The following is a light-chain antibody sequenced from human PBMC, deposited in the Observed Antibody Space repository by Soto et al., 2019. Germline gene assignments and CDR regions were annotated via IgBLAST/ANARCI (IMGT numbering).Light chain of an antibody. CDR3: GTWDSSLSIFV. V-gene: IGLV1-51*02. Sequence: QSVLTQSLSVSAAPGQMVTMFCSGGSSNIGAHYVSWHQQVPGTAPKLLIYENDKRPSGIPDRFSGSKSGTSATLGITGLQTGDEADYYCGTWDSSLSIFVFGTGTKVTVL. J-gene: IGLJ1*01. CDR1: SSNIGAHY. CDR2: END.